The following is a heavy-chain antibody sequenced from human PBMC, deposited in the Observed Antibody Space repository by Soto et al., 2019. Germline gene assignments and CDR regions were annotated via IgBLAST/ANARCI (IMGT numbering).Heavy chain of an antibody. CDR1: GCTFSSYA. D-gene: IGHD3-22*01. Sequence: LSWGASGCTFSSYAMHWVRQDPGKRLEWMAVISYDGSNKYYAEYVKGRFTISRDNSKNTLYLQMHSLRAEDTAVYYCGREGYYDSSGPGVRLKAFDIWGQGTMVTVSS. CDR2: ISYDGSNK. V-gene: IGHV3-30-3*01. J-gene: IGHJ3*02. CDR3: GREGYYDSSGPGVRLKAFDI.